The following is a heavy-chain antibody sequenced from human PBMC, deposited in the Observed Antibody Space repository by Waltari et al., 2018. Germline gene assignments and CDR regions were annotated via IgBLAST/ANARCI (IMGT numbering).Heavy chain of an antibody. J-gene: IGHJ4*02. V-gene: IGHV1-2*02. D-gene: IGHD2-21*01. Sequence: LVQSGAEVLKPGASAKVSCKVTSNLITEHSTHWLRQAPGQGLEWMGWVNPRGGATNFAQRFRGRITVTWDTSLSTSYLGLSGLSSDDTAIYYCAREYCGGECRLFDFWGQGTLVTVSS. CDR1: SNLITEHS. CDR2: VNPRGGAT. CDR3: AREYCGGECRLFDF.